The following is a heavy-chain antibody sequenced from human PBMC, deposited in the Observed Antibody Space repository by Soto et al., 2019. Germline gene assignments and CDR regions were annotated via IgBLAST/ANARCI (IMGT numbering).Heavy chain of an antibody. J-gene: IGHJ4*02. Sequence: EVQLVESGGGLVQPGGSLRLSCAASGFTFSTYWMSWVRQAPGKGLEWVANIKQDGSEEYYVDSVKGRFTISRDNAKNSLYLQMNSLRGEDTAVYYCVRTHGAYYAWDYWGQGTLVTVSS. CDR3: VRTHGAYYAWDY. CDR2: IKQDGSEE. CDR1: GFTFSTYW. V-gene: IGHV3-7*04. D-gene: IGHD3-10*01.